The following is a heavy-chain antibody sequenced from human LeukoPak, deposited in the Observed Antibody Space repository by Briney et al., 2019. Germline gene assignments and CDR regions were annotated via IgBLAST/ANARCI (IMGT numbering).Heavy chain of an antibody. CDR3: AKYKDYGDHLSSFQ. V-gene: IGHV3-30*02. Sequence: GGSLRLSCVASEFTFSSYAMHWVRQAPGKGLEWVGLIEYDGTNEFYADSLKDRFTISRDNSKNTLFLHMTSLRPEDTAVYYCAKYKDYGDHLSSFQWGQGTLVSVSS. J-gene: IGHJ4*02. CDR2: IEYDGTNE. CDR1: EFTFSSYA. D-gene: IGHD4/OR15-4a*01.